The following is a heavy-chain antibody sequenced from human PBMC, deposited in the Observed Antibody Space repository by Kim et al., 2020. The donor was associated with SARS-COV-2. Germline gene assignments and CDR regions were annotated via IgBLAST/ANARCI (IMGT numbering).Heavy chain of an antibody. D-gene: IGHD3-22*01. J-gene: IGHJ6*02. V-gene: IGHV3-11*06. CDR3: ARDFLGSGYDDYYYGMDV. Sequence: KGRFTISRDNAKNSLYLQMNSLRAEDTAVYYCARDFLGSGYDDYYYGMDVWGQGTTVTVSS.